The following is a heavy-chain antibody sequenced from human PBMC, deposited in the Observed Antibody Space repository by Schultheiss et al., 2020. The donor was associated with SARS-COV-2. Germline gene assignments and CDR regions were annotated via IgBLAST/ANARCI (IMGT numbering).Heavy chain of an antibody. CDR3: VSRRNRYYYDSSGPLDY. CDR2: INPNSGGT. D-gene: IGHD3-22*01. Sequence: ASVKVSCKASGYTFTGYYMHWVRQAPGQGLEWMGWINPNSGGTNYAQKFQGWVTMTRDTSISTAYMELSSLRSEDMVVYSCVSRRNRYYYDSSGPLDYWGQGTLVTVSS. J-gene: IGHJ4*02. V-gene: IGHV1-2*04. CDR1: GYTFTGYY.